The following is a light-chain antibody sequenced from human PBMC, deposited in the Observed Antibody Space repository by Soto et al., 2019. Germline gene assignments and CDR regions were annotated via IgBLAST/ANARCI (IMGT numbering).Light chain of an antibody. CDR1: QSVSSSY. Sequence: IVLTQSPGTLSLSPGERGTLSCKASQSVSSSYLAWYQQKPGQAPRLLIYGASNRANGIPGRFSGSGSGKDFTLTISRLEPEDLAVYYCHNNTGSPRTFGKGTRVEIK. V-gene: IGKV3-20*01. CDR2: GAS. CDR3: HNNTGSPRT. J-gene: IGKJ1*01.